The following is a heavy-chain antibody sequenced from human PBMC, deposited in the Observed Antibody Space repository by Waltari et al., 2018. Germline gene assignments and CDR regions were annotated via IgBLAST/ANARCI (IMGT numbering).Heavy chain of an antibody. CDR3: AREEIVVVPAALYYYGMDV. Sequence: VQLVESGGGLVQPGGSLRLSCAASGFTFSSYAMHWVRQAPGKGLEWVAVISYDGSNKYYADSVKGRFTISRDNSKNTLYLQMNSLRAEDTAVYYCAREEIVVVPAALYYYGMDVWGQGTTVTVSS. J-gene: IGHJ6*02. CDR1: GFTFSSYA. CDR2: ISYDGSNK. D-gene: IGHD2-2*01. V-gene: IGHV3-30*01.